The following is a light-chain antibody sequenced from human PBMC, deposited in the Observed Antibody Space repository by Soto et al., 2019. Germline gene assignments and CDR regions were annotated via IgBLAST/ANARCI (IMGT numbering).Light chain of an antibody. CDR2: DAS. Sequence: EIVLTQSPATLSLSPGERATLSCRASQSVSSYLAWYQQKPGQAPRLLIYDASNRATGIPDRFSGSGSGTDFTLTISSLEPEDFAVYYCQQRGNRPLTFGGGTMVEIK. J-gene: IGKJ4*01. V-gene: IGKV3-11*01. CDR3: QQRGNRPLT. CDR1: QSVSSY.